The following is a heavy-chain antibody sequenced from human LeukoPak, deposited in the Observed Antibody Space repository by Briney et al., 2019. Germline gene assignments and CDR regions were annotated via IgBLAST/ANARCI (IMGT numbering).Heavy chain of an antibody. CDR2: IIPIFGTA. D-gene: IGHD1-14*01. V-gene: IGHV1-69*13. CDR1: EGTFSSYA. CDR3: ASGHNPSVRYYYYGMDV. J-gene: IGHJ6*02. Sequence: ASVTVSCKASEGTFSSYAISWVRQAPGQGLEWMGGIIPIFGTANYARKFQGRVTITADESTSTAYMELSSLRSEDTAVYYCASGHNPSVRYYYYGMDVWGQGTTVTVSS.